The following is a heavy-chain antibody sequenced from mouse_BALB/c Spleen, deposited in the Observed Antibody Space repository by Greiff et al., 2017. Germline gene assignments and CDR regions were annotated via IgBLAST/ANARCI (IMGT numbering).Heavy chain of an antibody. D-gene: IGHD2-14*01. V-gene: IGHV5-6*01. J-gene: IGHJ4*01. CDR2: ISSGGSYT. CDR1: GFTFSSYG. Sequence: EVQGVESGGDLVKPGGSLKLSCAASGFTFSSYGMSWVRQTPDKRLEWVATISSGGSYTYYPDSVKGRFTISRDNAKNTLYLQMSSLKSEDTAMYYCARQGYRYDGYAMDYWGQGTSVTVSS. CDR3: ARQGYRYDGYAMDY.